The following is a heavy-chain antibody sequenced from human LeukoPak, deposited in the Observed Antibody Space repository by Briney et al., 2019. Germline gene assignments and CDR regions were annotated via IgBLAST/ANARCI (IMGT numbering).Heavy chain of an antibody. Sequence: ASVKVSCKTSGYSFNSHHVHWVRQAPGQGLEWMGVKFSHDGSTSNTQKFQGRITMTRDASTSTVYMELSSLRSEDTAVYYCARDSGNFHYDMDVWGQGTTVIVSS. CDR3: ARDSGNFHYDMDV. V-gene: IGHV1-46*02. J-gene: IGHJ6*02. CDR2: KFSHDGST. CDR1: GYSFNSHH. D-gene: IGHD3-10*01.